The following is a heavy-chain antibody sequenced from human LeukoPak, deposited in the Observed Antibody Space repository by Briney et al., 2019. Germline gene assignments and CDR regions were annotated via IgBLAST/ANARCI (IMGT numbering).Heavy chain of an antibody. CDR3: ASEPSSGPDI. Sequence: GGSLRLSCAASAFTLSKYWMSWVRQAPGKGLEWVANIKADGGEKHYVDSVKGRFTISRDNAKNSLYLQMNSLRAEDTAVYYCASEPSSGPDIWGQGTMVTVSS. D-gene: IGHD3-10*01. CDR1: AFTLSKYW. CDR2: IKADGGEK. V-gene: IGHV3-7*01. J-gene: IGHJ3*02.